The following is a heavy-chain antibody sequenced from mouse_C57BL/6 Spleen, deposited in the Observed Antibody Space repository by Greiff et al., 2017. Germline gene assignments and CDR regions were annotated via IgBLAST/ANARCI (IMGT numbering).Heavy chain of an antibody. D-gene: IGHD2-13*01. CDR3: AREDDYAPYAMDY. V-gene: IGHV1-55*01. CDR1: GYTFTSYW. CDR2: IYPGSGST. J-gene: IGHJ4*01. Sequence: QVQLQQPGAELVKPGASVKMSCKASGYTFTSYWITWVKQRPGQGLEWIGDIYPGSGSTNYNEKFKSKATLTVDTSSSPAYMQLSSLTSEDSAVYYCAREDDYAPYAMDYWGQGTSVTVSS.